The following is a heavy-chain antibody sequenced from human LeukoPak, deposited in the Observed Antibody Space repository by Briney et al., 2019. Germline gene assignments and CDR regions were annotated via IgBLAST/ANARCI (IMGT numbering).Heavy chain of an antibody. J-gene: IGHJ4*02. D-gene: IGHD3-3*01. CDR3: ARHSYDYDFWSGQKYYFDY. CDR2: IYYSGST. V-gene: IGHV4-59*08. Sequence: NPSETLSLTCTVSGGSISSYYWSWIRQPPGKGLEWIGYIYYSGSTNYNPSLKSRVTISVDTSKNQFSLKLSSVTAADTAVYYCARHSYDYDFWSGQKYYFDYWGQGTLVTVPS. CDR1: GGSISSYY.